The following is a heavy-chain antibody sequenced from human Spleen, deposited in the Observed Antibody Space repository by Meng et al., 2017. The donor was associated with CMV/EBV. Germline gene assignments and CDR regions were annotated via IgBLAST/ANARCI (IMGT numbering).Heavy chain of an antibody. D-gene: IGHD2-2*01. CDR3: AKQGRSYQLLDNRKRGAFDI. J-gene: IGHJ3*02. Sequence: GGSLRLSCAASGFTFSSYGMHWVRQAPGKGLEWVAVIWYDGSNKYYADSVKGRFTISRDNSKDTLYLQMNSLRAEDTAVYYCAKQGRSYQLLDNRKRGAFDIWGQGTMVTVSS. CDR1: GFTFSSYG. V-gene: IGHV3-33*06. CDR2: IWYDGSNK.